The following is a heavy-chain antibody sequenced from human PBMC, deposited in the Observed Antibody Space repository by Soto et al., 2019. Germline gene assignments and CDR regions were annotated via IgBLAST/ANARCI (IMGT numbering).Heavy chain of an antibody. CDR1: GGSISSSSYY. CDR2: IYYSGST. Sequence: SETLSLTCTVSGGSISSSSYYWGWIRQPPGKGLEWIGSIYYSGSTYYNPSLKSRVTISVDTSKNQFSLKLSSVTAADTAVYYCARQSGYYYGSGSYYKGHDAFDIWGQGTMVTVSS. V-gene: IGHV4-39*01. D-gene: IGHD3-10*01. CDR3: ARQSGYYYGSGSYYKGHDAFDI. J-gene: IGHJ3*02.